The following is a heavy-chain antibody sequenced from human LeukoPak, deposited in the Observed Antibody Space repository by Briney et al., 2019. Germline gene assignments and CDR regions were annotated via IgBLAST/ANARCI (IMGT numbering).Heavy chain of an antibody. CDR3: AKVVVVAATNWFDP. D-gene: IGHD2-15*01. CDR1: GGSISSSSYY. Sequence: SETLSLTCTVSGGSISSSSYYWGWIRQPPGKGLEWIGSIYYSGSTYYNPSLKSRVTISVDTSKNQFSLKLSSVTAADTAVYYCAKVVVVAATNWFDPWGQGTLVTVSS. V-gene: IGHV4-39*01. CDR2: IYYSGST. J-gene: IGHJ5*02.